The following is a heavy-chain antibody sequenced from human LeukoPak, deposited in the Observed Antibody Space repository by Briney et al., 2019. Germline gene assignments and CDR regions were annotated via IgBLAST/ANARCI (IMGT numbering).Heavy chain of an antibody. V-gene: IGHV3-23*01. Sequence: GGSLRLSCTASGFTFGDYAMSWVRQAPGKGLEWVSTVSGSGFSVYYADSVKGRFTLSRDNSKNTLYLQMNSLRAEDTAVYYCAKDLFGGAARAYFDYWGQGTLVTVSS. D-gene: IGHD3-16*01. J-gene: IGHJ4*02. CDR1: GFTFGDYA. CDR3: AKDLFGGAARAYFDY. CDR2: VSGSGFSV.